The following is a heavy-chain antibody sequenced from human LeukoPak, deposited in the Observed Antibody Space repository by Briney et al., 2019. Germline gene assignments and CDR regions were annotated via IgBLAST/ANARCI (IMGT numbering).Heavy chain of an antibody. CDR2: IRGSGGGT. CDR3: ARDPNGDYIGAFDM. CDR1: GFIFSNYA. D-gene: IGHD4-17*01. V-gene: IGHV3-23*01. J-gene: IGHJ3*02. Sequence: PGGSLRLSCAASGFIFSNYALMWLRQSPGKGLEGVSAIRGSGGGTFYAESVKGRFTISRDTSKNALYLQMNGLRAEDTAVYYCARDPNGDYIGAFDMWGRGTLVTVSS.